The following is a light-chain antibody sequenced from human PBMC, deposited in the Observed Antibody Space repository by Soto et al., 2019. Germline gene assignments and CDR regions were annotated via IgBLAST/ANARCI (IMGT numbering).Light chain of an antibody. CDR3: CSYTITSTPFV. Sequence: QSALTQPASVSGSPGQSITISCTGTSSDIGGYNYVSWYQQHPGKAPKLMISEVTNRPSGVSNRFSGSKSGNTASLTISGLQPEDEADYYCCSYTITSTPFVFGIGTKLTVL. V-gene: IGLV2-14*01. J-gene: IGLJ1*01. CDR1: SSDIGGYNY. CDR2: EVT.